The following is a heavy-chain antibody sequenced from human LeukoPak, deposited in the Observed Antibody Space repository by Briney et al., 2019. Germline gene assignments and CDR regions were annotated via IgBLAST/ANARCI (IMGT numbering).Heavy chain of an antibody. J-gene: IGHJ4*02. D-gene: IGHD6-13*01. CDR3: ARALAAAAGPPGSDFDY. V-gene: IGHV3-21*01. CDR2: ISSSSSYI. CDR1: GFTFSSYA. Sequence: GGSLRLPCAASGFTFSSYAMSWVRQAPGKGLEWVSSISSSSSYIYYADSVKGRFTISRDNAKNSLYLQMNSLRAKDTAVYYCARALAAAAGPPGSDFDYWGQGTLVTVSS.